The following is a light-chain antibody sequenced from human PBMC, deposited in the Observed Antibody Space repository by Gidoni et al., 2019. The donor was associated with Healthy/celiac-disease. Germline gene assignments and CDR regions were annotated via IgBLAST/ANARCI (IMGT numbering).Light chain of an antibody. J-gene: IGKJ2*01. V-gene: IGKV1-33*01. CDR3: QQYDNPHT. CDR1: KDISNY. CDR2: DAS. Sequence: IQMTQSPSSLSASVGDRVTITCQASKDISNYLNWYQQKPGKAPKLLIYDASNLETGVPSRFSGSGSGTDFTFTISSLQPEDIATYYCQQYDNPHTFGQGTKLEIK.